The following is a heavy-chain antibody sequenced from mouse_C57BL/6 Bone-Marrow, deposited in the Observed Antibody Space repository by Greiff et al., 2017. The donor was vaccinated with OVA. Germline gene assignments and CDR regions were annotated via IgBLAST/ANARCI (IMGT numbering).Heavy chain of an antibody. CDR2: IDPEDGET. J-gene: IGHJ3*01. D-gene: IGHD2-2*01. CDR3: AVLYGYGFAY. CDR1: GFNFTDYS. Sequence: VQLQQSGAELVKPGASVKLSCTASGFNFTDYSMHWVKQRTEQGLEWIGRIDPEDGETKYAPKFQGKATIPADPTSNTAYLHLSSLTSEDTAVCYCAVLYGYGFAYWGQGTVVTVSA. V-gene: IGHV14-2*01.